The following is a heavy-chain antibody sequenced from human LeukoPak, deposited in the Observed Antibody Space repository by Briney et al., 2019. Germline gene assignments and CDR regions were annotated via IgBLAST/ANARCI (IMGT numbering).Heavy chain of an antibody. CDR2: INHSGIT. Sequence: PSKTLSLTCAVYGESLSGYYWSWIRQSPGKGLEWIGEINHSGITNYNPSPKSRVTISVDTSKNQFSLKLSSVTAADTAVYYCARTGYYDSSAYVRYYFGFWGQGTLVTVSS. J-gene: IGHJ4*02. CDR1: GESLSGYY. D-gene: IGHD3-22*01. V-gene: IGHV4-34*01. CDR3: ARTGYYDSSAYVRYYFGF.